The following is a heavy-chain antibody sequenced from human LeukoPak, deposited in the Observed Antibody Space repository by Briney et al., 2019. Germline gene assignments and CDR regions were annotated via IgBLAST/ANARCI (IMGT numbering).Heavy chain of an antibody. CDR3: AREESSSSGYYFDY. CDR2: ISTKSNI. J-gene: IGHJ4*02. Sequence: GGSLRLSCAASGFTFSSYWMSWVRQAPGKGLEWVSSISTKSNIYYADSVKGRFTISRDNTKNSLYLQMNSLRAEDTAVYYCAREESSSSGYYFDYWGQGTLVTVSS. CDR1: GFTFSSYW. D-gene: IGHD2-2*01. V-gene: IGHV3-21*01.